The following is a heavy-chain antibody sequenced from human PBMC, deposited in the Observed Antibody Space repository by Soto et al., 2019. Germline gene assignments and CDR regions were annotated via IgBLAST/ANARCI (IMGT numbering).Heavy chain of an antibody. CDR1: GGSISSGGYY. J-gene: IGHJ6*02. CDR2: IYYSGST. D-gene: IGHD2-2*01. Sequence: PSETLSLTCTVSGGSISSGGYYWSWIRQHPGKGLEWIGYIYYSGSTYYNPSLKSRVTISVDTSKNQFSLKLSSVTAADTAVYYCASNPCSSTSCYGGYYYYGMDVWGQGTTVTVSS. CDR3: ASNPCSSTSCYGGYYYYGMDV. V-gene: IGHV4-31*03.